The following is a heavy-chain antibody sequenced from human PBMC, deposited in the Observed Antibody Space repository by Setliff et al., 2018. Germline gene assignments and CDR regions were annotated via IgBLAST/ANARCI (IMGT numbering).Heavy chain of an antibody. CDR2: IIPVFGTP. Sequence: GASVKVSCKASGDTFSTNVLSWVRQAPGQGLEWMGGIIPVFGTPNYAQKFQGRVTITADESTSTAYMELSSLRSDDTAMYYCARGGLHFWSGYYFSWGQGTLVTVPQ. J-gene: IGHJ4*02. V-gene: IGHV1-69*13. D-gene: IGHD3-3*02. CDR3: ARGGLHFWSGYYFS. CDR1: GDTFSTNV.